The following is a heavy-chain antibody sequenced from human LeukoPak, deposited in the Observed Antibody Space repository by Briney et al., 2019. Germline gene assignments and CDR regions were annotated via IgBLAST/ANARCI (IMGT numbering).Heavy chain of an antibody. D-gene: IGHD5-18*01. CDR1: GGSFSGYY. CDR2: INHSGST. J-gene: IGHJ4*02. Sequence: SETLSLTCAVYGGSFSGYYWSWIRQPPGKGLEWIGEINHSGSTKYNPSLKSRVTISRDTSKNQFSLKLRSVTAADTAVYYCATGGGRGYSYGYYYWGQGTLVTVSS. CDR3: ATGGGRGYSYGYYY. V-gene: IGHV4-34*01.